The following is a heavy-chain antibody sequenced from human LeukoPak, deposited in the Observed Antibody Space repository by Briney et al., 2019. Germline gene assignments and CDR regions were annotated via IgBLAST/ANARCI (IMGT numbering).Heavy chain of an antibody. D-gene: IGHD5-12*01. V-gene: IGHV1-69*05. CDR1: GGTFSSYA. J-gene: IGHJ4*02. CDR2: IIPIFGTA. CDR3: AAGYPYPDY. Sequence: ASVKVSCKASGGTFSSYAISWVRQAPGQGLEWMGGIIPIFGTANYAQKFQGRVTITRDTSASTAYMELSSLRSEDMAVYYCAAGYPYPDYWGQGTLVTVSS.